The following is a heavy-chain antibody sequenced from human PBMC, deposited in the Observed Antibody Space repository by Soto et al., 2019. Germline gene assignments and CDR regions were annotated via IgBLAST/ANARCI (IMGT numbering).Heavy chain of an antibody. Sequence: QVQLQQWGAGLLKPSETLSLTCAVYGGSFSGYYWSWIRQPPGKGLEWIGEINHSGSTNYNPSLKSRVTISVDTSKNQFSLKLSSVTSADTAVYYCARGFRAAAGTRALGDVWGQGTTVTVSS. CDR2: INHSGST. V-gene: IGHV4-34*01. D-gene: IGHD6-13*01. J-gene: IGHJ6*02. CDR3: ARGFRAAAGTRALGDV. CDR1: GGSFSGYY.